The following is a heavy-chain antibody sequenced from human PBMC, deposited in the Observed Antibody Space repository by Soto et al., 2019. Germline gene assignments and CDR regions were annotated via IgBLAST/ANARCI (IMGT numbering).Heavy chain of an antibody. CDR1: GFTFSSYA. CDR2: ISGSGGST. CDR3: AKVEGSSWFGYYYGMDV. D-gene: IGHD6-13*01. Sequence: PGGSLRLSCAASGFTFSSYAMSWVRQAPGKGLEWVSAISGSGGSTYYADSVKGRFTISRDNSKNTLYLQMNSLRAEDTAVYYCAKVEGSSWFGYYYGMDVWGQGTTVTVSS. J-gene: IGHJ6*02. V-gene: IGHV3-23*01.